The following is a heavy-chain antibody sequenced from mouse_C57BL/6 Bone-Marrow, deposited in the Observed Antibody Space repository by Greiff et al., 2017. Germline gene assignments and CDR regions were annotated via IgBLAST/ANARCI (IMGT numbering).Heavy chain of an antibody. J-gene: IGHJ3*01. Sequence: VKVVESGPGLVAPSQSLSITCTASGFSLTSYGVDWVRQPPGKGLEWLGVICAGGSTTSNSPPMSRLSISKDNTKSQVFLKMNSLLTDDTAMYYCSKHELGLWFAYWGQGTLVTVSA. V-gene: IGHV2-9*01. CDR1: GFSLTSYG. CDR2: ICAGGST. CDR3: SKHELGLWFAY. D-gene: IGHD4-1*01.